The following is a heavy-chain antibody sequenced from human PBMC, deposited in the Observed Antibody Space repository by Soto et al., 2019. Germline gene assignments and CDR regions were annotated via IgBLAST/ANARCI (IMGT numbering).Heavy chain of an antibody. CDR3: ARDSPYYYDSSGFDY. J-gene: IGHJ4*02. CDR1: GGSISSGGYY. V-gene: IGHV4-31*03. Sequence: SETLSLTCTVSGGSISSGGYYWSWIRQHPGKGLEWIGYIYYSGSTYYNPSLKSRVTISVDTSKNQFSLKLSSVTAADTAVYYCARDSPYYYDSSGFDYWGQGTLVTVSS. CDR2: IYYSGST. D-gene: IGHD3-22*01.